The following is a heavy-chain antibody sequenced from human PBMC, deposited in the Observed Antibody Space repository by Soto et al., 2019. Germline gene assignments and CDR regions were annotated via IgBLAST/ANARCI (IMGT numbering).Heavy chain of an antibody. J-gene: IGHJ3*01. Sequence: SCAASFTFSSYAMSWVRQAPGRGLEWLSGISGSGASIFYADSVKGRFTISKDSSKNTLWLEMNSLRAEDSAVYHCEGSWTWGQGTMVTVSS. CDR2: ISGSGASI. V-gene: IGHV3-23*01. CDR1: FTFSSYA. CDR3: EGSWT. D-gene: IGHD5-12*01.